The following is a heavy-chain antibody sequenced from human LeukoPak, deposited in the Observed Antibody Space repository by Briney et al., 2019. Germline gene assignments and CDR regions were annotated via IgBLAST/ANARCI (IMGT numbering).Heavy chain of an antibody. CDR2: ISSDGGNT. CDR3: ARKGHSSGAYYFDY. Sequence: GGSLRLSCAASGFTFSSYAMHWVRQAPGKGLEYVSGISSDGGNTYSANPVKGRFTIFRDNSKNTLYLQRGSLRAEDMAVYYCARKGHSSGAYYFDYWGQGTLVTVSS. V-gene: IGHV3-64*01. D-gene: IGHD6-19*01. J-gene: IGHJ4*02. CDR1: GFTFSSYA.